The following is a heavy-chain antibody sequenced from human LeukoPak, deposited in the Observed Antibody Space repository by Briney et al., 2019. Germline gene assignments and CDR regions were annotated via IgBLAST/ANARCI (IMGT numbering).Heavy chain of an antibody. V-gene: IGHV3-43*02. J-gene: IGHJ3*02. CDR3: AKGAGYNNGNASDI. D-gene: IGHD5-24*01. Sequence: PGGSLRLSCAASGFTFDDYAMHWVRQAPGKGLEWVSLISGDGGSTYYADSVKGRFTIPRDNIKNSLYLQMNSLRTEDTALYYCAKGAGYNNGNASDIWGLGTMVTVSS. CDR1: GFTFDDYA. CDR2: ISGDGGST.